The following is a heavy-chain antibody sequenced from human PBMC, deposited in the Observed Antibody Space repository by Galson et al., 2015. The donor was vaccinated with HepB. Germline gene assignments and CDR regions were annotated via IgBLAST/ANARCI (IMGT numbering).Heavy chain of an antibody. J-gene: IGHJ4*02. D-gene: IGHD2-2*01. V-gene: IGHV1-69*04. Sequence: SVKVSCKASGYTFTNYAMNWVRQAPGQGLEWMGRIIPILGLTNYAQKFQGRVNFTADKSTTTAYMELSSLRSDDTAMYYCARDMGTSSFSELFDYWGQGTLVTVSS. CDR1: GYTFTNYA. CDR2: IIPILGLT. CDR3: ARDMGTSSFSELFDY.